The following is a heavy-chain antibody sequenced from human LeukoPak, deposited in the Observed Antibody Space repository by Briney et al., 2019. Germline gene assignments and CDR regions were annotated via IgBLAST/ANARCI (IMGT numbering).Heavy chain of an antibody. J-gene: IGHJ4*02. CDR3: ARGSTYYDILTGYYLGY. V-gene: IGHV3-7*01. D-gene: IGHD3-9*01. Sequence: GGSLRLSCAASGFTFSSYWMSWVRQAPGKGLEWVANIKQDGSEKYYVDSVKGRFTISRDNAKNSLYLQMNSLRAEDTAVYYCARGSTYYDILTGYYLGYWGQGTLDTVSS. CDR1: GFTFSSYW. CDR2: IKQDGSEK.